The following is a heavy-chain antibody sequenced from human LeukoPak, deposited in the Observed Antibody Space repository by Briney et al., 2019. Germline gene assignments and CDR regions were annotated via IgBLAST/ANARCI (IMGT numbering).Heavy chain of an antibody. D-gene: IGHD6-13*01. CDR3: ARGHYRSSRGIAAADY. Sequence: GASVKASCKASGYTFTSYDINWVRQATGQGLEWMGWMNPNSGNTGYAQKFQGRVTMTRNTSISTAYMELSSLRSEDTAVYYCARGHYRSSRGIAAADYWGQGTLVTVSS. J-gene: IGHJ4*02. CDR2: MNPNSGNT. V-gene: IGHV1-8*01. CDR1: GYTFTSYD.